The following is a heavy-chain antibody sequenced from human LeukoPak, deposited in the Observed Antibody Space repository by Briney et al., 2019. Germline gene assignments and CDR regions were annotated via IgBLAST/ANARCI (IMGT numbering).Heavy chain of an antibody. D-gene: IGHD5-18*01. V-gene: IGHV1-69*10. CDR2: IIPILGTA. Sequence: ASVKVSCKASGGTFNSYGIIWVRQAPGQGLEWMGGIIPILGTANYAQKFQGRVTISADKSTSTAYMELSSLRSEDTAVYYCARDWSSGIQPHYWGQGTLVTVSS. CDR3: ARDWSSGIQPHY. CDR1: GGTFNSYG. J-gene: IGHJ4*02.